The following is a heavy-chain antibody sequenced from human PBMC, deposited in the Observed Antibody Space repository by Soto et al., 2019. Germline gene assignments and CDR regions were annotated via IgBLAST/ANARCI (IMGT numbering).Heavy chain of an antibody. D-gene: IGHD4-17*01. V-gene: IGHV1-18*04. CDR2: ISAYNGNT. Sequence: ASVKVSCKASGYTFTSYGISWLRPAPGQGLEWMGWISAYNGNTNYAQKLQGRVTMTTDTSTSTAYMELRSLRSDDTAVYYCARGASVTDHGEVDPWGQGTLVTVSS. CDR1: GYTFTSYG. CDR3: ARGASVTDHGEVDP. J-gene: IGHJ5*02.